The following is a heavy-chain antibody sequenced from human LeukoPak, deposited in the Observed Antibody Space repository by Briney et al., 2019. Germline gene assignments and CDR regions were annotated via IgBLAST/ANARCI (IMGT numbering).Heavy chain of an antibody. D-gene: IGHD3-10*01. J-gene: IGHJ4*02. CDR2: ISGSGGST. CDR1: GFTFSTYA. Sequence: GGSLRLSCAASGFTFSTYAMSWVRQAPGKGLEWVSAISGSGGSTYYADSVKGRFTISRDNSKNTLYLQMNSLRAEDTAVYYCAKASGSGTYYKSPFDYWGQGTLVTVSS. V-gene: IGHV3-23*01. CDR3: AKASGSGTYYKSPFDY.